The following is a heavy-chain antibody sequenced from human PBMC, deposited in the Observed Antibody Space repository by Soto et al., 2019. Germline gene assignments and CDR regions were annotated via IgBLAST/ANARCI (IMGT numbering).Heavy chain of an antibody. D-gene: IGHD3-9*01. CDR1: GFTFSSYA. J-gene: IGHJ5*02. CDR2: ISGSGGST. V-gene: IGHV3-23*01. Sequence: EVQLLESGGGLVQPGGSLRLSCAASGFTFSSYAMSWVRQAPGKGLEWVSAISGSGGSTYYADSVKGRFTISRDNSKNTLYLQMNSLRAEDTAVYYCSKTGGIYDTKGWFDPWGQGTLVTVSS. CDR3: SKTGGIYDTKGWFDP.